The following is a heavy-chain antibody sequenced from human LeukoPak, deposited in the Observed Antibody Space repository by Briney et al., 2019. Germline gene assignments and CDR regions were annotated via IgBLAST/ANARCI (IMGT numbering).Heavy chain of an antibody. CDR3: ARASDPWLQLT. V-gene: IGHV3-11*05. Sequence: PGGSLRLSCAASGFMFSDYYMNWIRQAPGKGLEWVSYISGSSSYTNYADSVKGRFTISRDNAQTSLYLQMNSLRAEDTAVYYCARASDPWLQLTWGQGTLVTVSS. D-gene: IGHD5-24*01. CDR2: ISGSSSYT. J-gene: IGHJ5*02. CDR1: GFMFSDYY.